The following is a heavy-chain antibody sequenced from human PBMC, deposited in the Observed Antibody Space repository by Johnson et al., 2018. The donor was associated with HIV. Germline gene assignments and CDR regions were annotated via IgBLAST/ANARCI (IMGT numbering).Heavy chain of an antibody. J-gene: IGHJ3*02. Sequence: VQLVESGGGVVRPGGSLRISCAASGFTFDDYGMSWVRQAPGKGLEWVSGINWNGGSTAYADSVRGRFTISRDNSKNTLYLQMNSLRAEDTAVYYCATDLSRWELHPLSAFDIWGQGTMVTISS. V-gene: IGHV3-20*04. CDR1: GFTFDDYG. CDR3: ATDLSRWELHPLSAFDI. D-gene: IGHD4-23*01. CDR2: INWNGGST.